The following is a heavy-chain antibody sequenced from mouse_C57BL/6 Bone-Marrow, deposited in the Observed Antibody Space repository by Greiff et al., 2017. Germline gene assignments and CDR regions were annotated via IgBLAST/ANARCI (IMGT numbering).Heavy chain of an antibody. J-gene: IGHJ4*01. V-gene: IGHV1-47*01. CDR2: FHPYNDDT. CDR1: GYTFTTYP. D-gene: IGHD1-1*02. CDR3: ARRGKKSYYAMDY. Sequence: QVHVKQSGAELVKPGASVKMSCKASGYTFTTYPIEWMKQNHGKSLEWIGNFHPYNDDTKYNEKFKGKATLTVEKSSSTVYLELSRLTSDDSAVYYCARRGKKSYYAMDYWGQGTSVTVSS.